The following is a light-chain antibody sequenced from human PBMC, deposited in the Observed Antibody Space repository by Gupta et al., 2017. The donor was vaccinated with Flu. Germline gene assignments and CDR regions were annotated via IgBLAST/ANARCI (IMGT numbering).Light chain of an antibody. V-gene: IGLV6-57*01. Sequence: NFMLTQPHSVSESPGKTVTISCTRSSGSIASNFVQWYQQRPGSSPTTVIYEDNQRPSGVPDRLSGSIDSSSNYASLTISGLKTEDEADYYCQSYDSSNDVFGTGTKVTVL. CDR1: SGSIASNF. CDR2: EDN. J-gene: IGLJ1*01. CDR3: QSYDSSNDV.